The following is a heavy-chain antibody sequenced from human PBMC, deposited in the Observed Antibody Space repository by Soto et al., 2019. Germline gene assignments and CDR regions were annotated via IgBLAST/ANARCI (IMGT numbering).Heavy chain of an antibody. V-gene: IGHV4-59*01. J-gene: IGHJ6*02. CDR1: GGSISSYY. CDR3: ARVRWNDHYYYGMDV. Sequence: SETLSLTCTVSGGSISSYYWSWIRQPPGKGLERIGYIYYSGSTNYNPSLKSQVTISVDTSKNQFSLKLSSVTAADTAVYYCARVRWNDHYYYGMDVWGQGTTVTVSS. D-gene: IGHD1-1*01. CDR2: IYYSGST.